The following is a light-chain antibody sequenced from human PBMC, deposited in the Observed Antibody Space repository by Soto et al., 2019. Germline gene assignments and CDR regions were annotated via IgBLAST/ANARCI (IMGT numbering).Light chain of an antibody. Sequence: DIQMTESPRALAASVVSRVIITFRTSQSIADTLNWYQQKPGKAPELLIYAASSLPSGIPSRFSASGSETHFTLTISSLQPEDIATYYCQQSYSTLFTFGPGTKVDIK. CDR2: AAS. J-gene: IGKJ3*01. V-gene: IGKV1-39*01. CDR1: QSIADT. CDR3: QQSYSTLFT.